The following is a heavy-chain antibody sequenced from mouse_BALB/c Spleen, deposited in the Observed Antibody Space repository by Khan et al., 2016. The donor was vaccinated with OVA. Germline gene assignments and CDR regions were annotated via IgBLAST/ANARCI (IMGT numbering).Heavy chain of an antibody. CDR2: IWSAGST. J-gene: IGHJ3*01. CDR3: ARRGYDYGRGALFAY. V-gene: IGHV2-2*02. CDR1: GFSLNNYS. Sequence: QVPLHYSVPGLVQPSQSLSITCTVSGFSLNNYSVHWVRQSPGKGLEWLGVIWSAGSTDYNAAFISRLTISKDNSRSQVFFKMNSLQPNDTAIYYCARRGYDYGRGALFAYWGQGTLVTVSA. D-gene: IGHD2-4*01.